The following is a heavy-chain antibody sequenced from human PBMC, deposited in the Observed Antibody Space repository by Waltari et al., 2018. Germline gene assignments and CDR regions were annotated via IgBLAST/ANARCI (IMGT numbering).Heavy chain of an antibody. V-gene: IGHV3-21*01. D-gene: IGHD6-19*01. Sequence: EVQLVESGGGLVKPGGSLRLSCAASGFTFNKYRMNWVRQAPGKGREWVSFIDSSRTDISYADSVKGRFTISRDNARNSLYLQMNSLRVEDTAVYYCARDFRYNSGWYAYWGQGALVTVSS. CDR2: IDSSRTDI. CDR1: GFTFNKYR. J-gene: IGHJ4*02. CDR3: ARDFRYNSGWYAY.